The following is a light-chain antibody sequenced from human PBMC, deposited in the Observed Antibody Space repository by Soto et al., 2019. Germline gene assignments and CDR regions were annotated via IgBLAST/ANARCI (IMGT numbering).Light chain of an antibody. Sequence: DIVMTHSPDIMSVSPWERATLSCRASQSVSINLAWYQQKPGQAPRLLIYGASTRATGIPARFSGSGSGTEFTLIISSLQAEDIAIYYCQQYNEWPPITFGQGTRLEIK. V-gene: IGKV3-15*01. CDR1: QSVSIN. CDR2: GAS. CDR3: QQYNEWPPIT. J-gene: IGKJ5*01.